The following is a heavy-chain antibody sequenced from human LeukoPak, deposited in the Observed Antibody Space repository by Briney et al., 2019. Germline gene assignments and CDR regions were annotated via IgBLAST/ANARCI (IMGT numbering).Heavy chain of an antibody. V-gene: IGHV1-24*01. Sequence: ASVKVSCKVSGCTLTELSMHWVRQAPGKGLEWMGGFDPGDGETIYAQKFQGRVTMTEDTSTDTAYMELSSLRSEDTAVYYCATGSRSVLPWFGEFDYWGQGTLVTVSS. J-gene: IGHJ4*02. CDR2: FDPGDGET. CDR3: ATGSRSVLPWFGEFDY. CDR1: GCTLTELS. D-gene: IGHD3-10*01.